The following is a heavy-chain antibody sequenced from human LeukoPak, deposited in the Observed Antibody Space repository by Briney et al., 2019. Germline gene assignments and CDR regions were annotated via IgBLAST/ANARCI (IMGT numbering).Heavy chain of an antibody. CDR1: GFTFSSYA. CDR2: ISGSGGST. D-gene: IGHD6-13*01. J-gene: IGHJ4*02. CDR3: ARDAAAAGSEAFDY. Sequence: PGGSLRLSCAASGFTFSSYAMSWVRQAPGKGLEWVSAISGSGGSTYYADSVKGRFTISRDNAKNSLYLQMNSLRAEDTAVYYCARDAAAAGSEAFDYWGQGTLVTVSS. V-gene: IGHV3-23*01.